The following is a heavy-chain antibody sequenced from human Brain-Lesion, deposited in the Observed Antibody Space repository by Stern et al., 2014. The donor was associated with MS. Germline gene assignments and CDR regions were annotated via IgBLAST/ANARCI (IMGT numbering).Heavy chain of an antibody. CDR1: GYPLTEFS. J-gene: IGHJ4*02. D-gene: IGHD1-26*01. CDR2: FDLEDGET. CDR3: ATLSPGAGGNYYRHFDY. V-gene: IGHV1-24*01. Sequence: QVQLVQSGVEVKKPGASVKAPCKVSGYPLTEFSIPWVRQAPRKGFEGLGGFDLEDGETIYAQKFQGRVTMTEDTSTDTAYMELSSLRSEDTAVYYCATLSPGAGGNYYRHFDYWGQGTLVTISS.